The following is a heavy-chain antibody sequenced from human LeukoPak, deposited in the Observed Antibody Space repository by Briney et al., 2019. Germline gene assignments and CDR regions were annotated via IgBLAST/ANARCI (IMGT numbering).Heavy chain of an antibody. V-gene: IGHV3-20*04. CDR1: GFIFDDYD. J-gene: IGHJ4*02. Sequence: GGSLRLSCAASGFIFDDYDMSWVRQAPGKGLEWVANINWNAGTIGYADSMRGRFTISRDNAKNSLYLQMNSLRAEDTAVYYCAKRGITHYFDYWGQGTLVTVSS. CDR2: INWNAGTI. CDR3: AKRGITHYFDY. D-gene: IGHD1-26*01.